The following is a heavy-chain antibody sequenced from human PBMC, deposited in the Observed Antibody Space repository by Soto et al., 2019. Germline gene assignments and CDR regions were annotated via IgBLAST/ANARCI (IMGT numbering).Heavy chain of an antibody. D-gene: IGHD3-3*01. Sequence: XGSLRLSCSASGFTFSSYEMNWVRQAPGKGLKWVSYISSSGSTIYYADSVKGRFTISRDNAKNSLYLQMNSLRAEDTAVYYCARDATGGFWSGSFDYWGQGTLVTVSS. J-gene: IGHJ4*02. CDR3: ARDATGGFWSGSFDY. V-gene: IGHV3-48*03. CDR2: ISSSGSTI. CDR1: GFTFSSYE.